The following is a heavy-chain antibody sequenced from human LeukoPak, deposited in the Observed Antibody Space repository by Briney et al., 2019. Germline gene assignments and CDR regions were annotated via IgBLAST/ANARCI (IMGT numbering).Heavy chain of an antibody. CDR3: ARALTSSWLADAFDI. CDR1: GGSISSGDYY. J-gene: IGHJ3*02. V-gene: IGHV4-30-4*08. Sequence: SETLSLTCTVSGGSISSGDYYWSWIRQPPGKGLEWIGYIYYSGSTYYNPSLKSRVTISVDTSKNQFSPKLSSVTAADTAVYYCARALTSSWLADAFDIWGQGTMVTVSS. D-gene: IGHD6-13*01. CDR2: IYYSGST.